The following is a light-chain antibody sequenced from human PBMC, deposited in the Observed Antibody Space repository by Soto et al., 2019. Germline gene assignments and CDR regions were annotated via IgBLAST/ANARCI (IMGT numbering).Light chain of an antibody. CDR1: SSDVGGYNY. J-gene: IGLJ2*01. V-gene: IGLV2-14*01. CDR3: SSYTNSSTLV. CDR2: DVS. Sequence: QSALTQPASVSGSPGQSITISCTGTSSDVGGYNYVSWYQQNPGKAPKLMIYDVSNRPSGVSNRFSGSKSGNTASLTISGHQAEDEADCDCSSYTNSSTLVFGGGTQMTVL.